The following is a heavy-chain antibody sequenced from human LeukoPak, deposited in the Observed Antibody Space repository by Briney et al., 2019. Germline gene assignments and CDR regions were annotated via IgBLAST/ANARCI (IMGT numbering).Heavy chain of an antibody. CDR2: IHGGGGGK. V-gene: IGHV3-23*01. Sequence: GGSLRLSCAASGFTFSSFAMSWVRQAPGKGLEWVSAIHGGGGGKYYADYVRGRFTISRDNSKNTLYLQMNSLRAEDTAVYYCAKDRYDFWSGLYYFDYWGQGTLVTVSS. CDR1: GFTFSSFA. CDR3: AKDRYDFWSGLYYFDY. J-gene: IGHJ4*02. D-gene: IGHD3-3*01.